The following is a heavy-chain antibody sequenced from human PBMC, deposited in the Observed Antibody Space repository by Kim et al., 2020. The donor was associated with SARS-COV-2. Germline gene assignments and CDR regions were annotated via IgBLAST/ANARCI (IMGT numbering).Heavy chain of an antibody. CDR2: TYYRSKWYN. J-gene: IGHJ6*02. V-gene: IGHV6-1*01. CDR3: ARGAVAGPKGNYYYGMDV. D-gene: IGHD6-19*01. Sequence: SQTLSLTCAISGDSVSSNSAAWNWIRQSPSRGLEWLGRTYYRSKWYNDYAVSVKSRITINPDTSKNQFSLQLNSVTPEDTAVYYCARGAVAGPKGNYYYGMDVWGQGTTVTVSS. CDR1: GDSVSSNSAA.